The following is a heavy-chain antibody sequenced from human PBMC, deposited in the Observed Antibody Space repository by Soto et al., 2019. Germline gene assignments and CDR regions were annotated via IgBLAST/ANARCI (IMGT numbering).Heavy chain of an antibody. V-gene: IGHV1-3*01. CDR1: GYTFTSYA. Sequence: ASVKVSCKASGYTFTSYAMHWVRQAPGQRLEWMGWINAGNGNTKYSQKFQGRVTITTDTSASTAYMELSSLRSEDTAVYYCARGDYYDSSGYYSDYWGQGTLVTVSS. D-gene: IGHD3-22*01. CDR3: ARGDYYDSSGYYSDY. CDR2: INAGNGNT. J-gene: IGHJ4*02.